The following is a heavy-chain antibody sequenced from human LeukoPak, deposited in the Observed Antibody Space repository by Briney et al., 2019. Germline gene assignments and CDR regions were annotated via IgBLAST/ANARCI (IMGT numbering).Heavy chain of an antibody. V-gene: IGHV1-69*05. J-gene: IGHJ2*01. Sequence: GSSVKSSCKTSGGTFNSFVIYWVRQAPGQGVEWRGGIIPIFVTPNYPQKFQDRVTITTDESTSTAYMELSSLKSEDTAVYYCAVNIRGRRFLEWPIGTYWYFDLWGRGTLVTVSS. CDR3: AVNIRGRRFLEWPIGTYWYFDL. CDR1: GGTFNSFV. D-gene: IGHD3-3*01. CDR2: IIPIFVTP.